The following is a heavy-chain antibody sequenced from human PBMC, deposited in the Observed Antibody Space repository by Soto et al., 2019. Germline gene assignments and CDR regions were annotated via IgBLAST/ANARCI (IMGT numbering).Heavy chain of an antibody. V-gene: IGHV3-33*01. Sequence: QVQLVESGGGVVQPGRSLRLSCAASGFTFSSYGMHWVRQAPGKGLEWVAVIWYDGSNKYYADSVKGRFTISRDNSKNTLYLQMNSLRAEDTAVYYCARELDAFDIWGQGTIVTVSS. CDR3: ARELDAFDI. CDR2: IWYDGSNK. J-gene: IGHJ3*02. CDR1: GFTFSSYG.